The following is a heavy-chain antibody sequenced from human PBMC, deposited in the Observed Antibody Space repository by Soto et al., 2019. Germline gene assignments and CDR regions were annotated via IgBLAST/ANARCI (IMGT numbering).Heavy chain of an antibody. J-gene: IGHJ4*02. CDR1: GFTFSNHW. V-gene: IGHV3-74*01. CDR3: ARNWNGVDY. Sequence: EVQLVESGGGLVQPGESLRLSCEASGFTFSNHWMHWVRQAPGKGPVWVARIKTDGSSTNYADYVKGRFTVSRDNAKKTLFLQMNSLRVEDTAVYYCARNWNGVDYWGQGTRVPVSS. CDR2: IKTDGSST. D-gene: IGHD1-1*01.